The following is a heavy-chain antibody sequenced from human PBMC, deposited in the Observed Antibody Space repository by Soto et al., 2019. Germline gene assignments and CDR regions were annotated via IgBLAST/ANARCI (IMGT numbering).Heavy chain of an antibody. CDR2: IIPIFGTA. J-gene: IGHJ6*02. CDR1: GGTFSSYA. Sequence: QVQLVQSGAEVKKPGSSVKVSCKASGGTFSSYAISWVRQAPGQGLEWMGGIIPIFGTANYAQKFQGRVTITADESTTTAYMVLSSLRSEDTAVYYCARDLKRYYDSSGYGYYYYGMDVWGQGTTVTVSS. CDR3: ARDLKRYYDSSGYGYYYYGMDV. V-gene: IGHV1-69*01. D-gene: IGHD3-22*01.